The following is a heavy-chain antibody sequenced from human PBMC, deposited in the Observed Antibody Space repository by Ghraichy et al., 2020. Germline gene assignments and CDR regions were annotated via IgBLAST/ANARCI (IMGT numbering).Heavy chain of an antibody. Sequence: GESLNISCAASGFTFSSYWMHWVRQAPGKGLVWVSRTNSDGSSTTYADSVKGRFTISRDNAKNTLYLQMNSLRAEDTAVYYCARGSRDCSGGSCYLLVGYWGQGTLVTVSS. CDR1: GFTFSSYW. CDR3: ARGSRDCSGGSCYLLVGY. J-gene: IGHJ4*02. D-gene: IGHD2-15*01. V-gene: IGHV3-74*01. CDR2: TNSDGSST.